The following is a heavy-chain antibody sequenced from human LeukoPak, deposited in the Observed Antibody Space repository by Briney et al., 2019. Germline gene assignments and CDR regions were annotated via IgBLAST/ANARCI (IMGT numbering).Heavy chain of an antibody. Sequence: GGSLRLSCAASGFTFSSHDMHWVRQAPGKGLEWVAIISYDGGKKDYADSVKGRFSMSRDNSKNTLYLQMNSLRAEDTAVYYCARGPSGYHNTGGQGTLVTVSS. J-gene: IGHJ4*02. V-gene: IGHV3-33*05. CDR3: ARGPSGYHNT. CDR2: ISYDGGKK. D-gene: IGHD5-12*01. CDR1: GFTFSSHD.